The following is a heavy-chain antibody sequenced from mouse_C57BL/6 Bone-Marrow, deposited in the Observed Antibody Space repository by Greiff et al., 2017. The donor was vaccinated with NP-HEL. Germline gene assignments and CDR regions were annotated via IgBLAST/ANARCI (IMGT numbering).Heavy chain of an antibody. CDR1: GFSLTSYG. CDR2: IWGVGST. D-gene: IGHD1-1*01. J-gene: IGHJ4*01. CDR3: ARESYYYGTDAMDY. V-gene: IGHV2-6*01. Sequence: VQGVESGPGLVAPSQSLSITCTVSGFSLTSYGVDWVRQSPGKGLEWLGVIWGVGSTNYNSALKSRLSISKDNSKSQVFLKMNSLQTDDTAMYYCARESYYYGTDAMDYWGQGTSVTVSS.